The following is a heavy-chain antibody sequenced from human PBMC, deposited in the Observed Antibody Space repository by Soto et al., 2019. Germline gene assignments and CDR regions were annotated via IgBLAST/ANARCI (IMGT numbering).Heavy chain of an antibody. J-gene: IGHJ6*02. CDR2: IIDSGGST. V-gene: IGHV3-23*01. CDR1: GFTFSSYA. CDR3: AKGRSYYYYYGVDV. Sequence: GGSLRLSCAASGFTFSSYAMGWVRQAPGEGLEWVSDIIDSGGSTYYADSVKGRFTISRDNSKSTLYLQMNSLRAEDTALYYCAKGRSYYYYYGVDVWGQGTTVTVSS.